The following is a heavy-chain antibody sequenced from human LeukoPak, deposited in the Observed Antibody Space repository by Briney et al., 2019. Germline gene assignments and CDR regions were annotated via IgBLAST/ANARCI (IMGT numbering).Heavy chain of an antibody. Sequence: GGSLRLSCAASGFTFSTSAMNWVRQVPGKGLEWVSSIDYDSSHIYYAASVRGRFTISRDNARDSVYLQMDSLRVEDTAVYYCTRDPLRYLRVGHYDYWGQGTLVTVSS. V-gene: IGHV3-21*01. CDR2: IDYDSSHI. D-gene: IGHD3-9*01. CDR1: GFTFSTSA. J-gene: IGHJ4*02. CDR3: TRDPLRYLRVGHYDY.